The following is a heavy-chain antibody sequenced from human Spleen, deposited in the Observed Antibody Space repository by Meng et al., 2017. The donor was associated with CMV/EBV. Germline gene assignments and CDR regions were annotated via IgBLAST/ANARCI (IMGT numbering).Heavy chain of an antibody. CDR2: IYSGGTT. Sequence: ESLKISWAASGFTVSLHYMSWVRQAPGKGLEWVSVIYSGGTTHYVDSVRGRFTNSRDNSKNTLYLQMNSLRAEDTAVYYCAKARAGTVYVFDIWGQGTMVTVSS. D-gene: IGHD1/OR15-1a*01. CDR1: GFTVSLHY. CDR3: AKARAGTVYVFDI. J-gene: IGHJ3*02. V-gene: IGHV3-53*01.